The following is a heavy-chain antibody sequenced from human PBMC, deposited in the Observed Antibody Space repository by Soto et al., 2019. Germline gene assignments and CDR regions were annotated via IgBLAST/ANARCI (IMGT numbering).Heavy chain of an antibody. CDR1: GFTFSSYA. V-gene: IGHV3-23*01. D-gene: IGHD2-15*01. CDR3: AKTGPCSGGSCPDAFDI. J-gene: IGHJ3*02. Sequence: EVQLLESGGGLVQPGGSLRLSCAASGFTFSSYAMSWVRQAPGKGLEWVSAISGSGGSTYYADSVKGRFTISRDNSKNTLYLQMNSLRAEDTAVYYCAKTGPCSGGSCPDAFDIWGQGTMVTVSS. CDR2: ISGSGGST.